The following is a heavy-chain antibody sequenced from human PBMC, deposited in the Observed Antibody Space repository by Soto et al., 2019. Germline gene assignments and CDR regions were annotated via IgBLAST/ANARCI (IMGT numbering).Heavy chain of an antibody. D-gene: IGHD1-7*01. Sequence: EVQLVESGGGLVQPGRSLRLSCAASGFTFDDYAMHWVRQAPGKGLEWVSGISWNSGSIGYADSVKGRFTISRDNAKNSLYLQMNSLRAEDTALYYCAKDVGELELSGLDYWCQGTLVTVSS. CDR2: ISWNSGSI. CDR1: GFTFDDYA. J-gene: IGHJ4*02. V-gene: IGHV3-9*01. CDR3: AKDVGELELSGLDY.